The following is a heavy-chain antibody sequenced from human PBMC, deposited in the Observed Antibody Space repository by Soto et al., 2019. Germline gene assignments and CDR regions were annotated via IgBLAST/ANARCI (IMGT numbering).Heavy chain of an antibody. D-gene: IGHD2-2*01. CDR2: IIPIFGTA. J-gene: IGHJ6*02. V-gene: IGHV1-69*06. CDR3: ARDQVVPAAFYYYYGMDV. Sequence: SVKVSCKASGGTFSSYAISWVRQAPGQGLEWMGGIIPIFGTANYTQKFQGRVTITADKSTSTAYMELSSLRSEDTAVYYCARDQVVPAAFYYYYGMDVWGQGTTVTVSS. CDR1: GGTFSSYA.